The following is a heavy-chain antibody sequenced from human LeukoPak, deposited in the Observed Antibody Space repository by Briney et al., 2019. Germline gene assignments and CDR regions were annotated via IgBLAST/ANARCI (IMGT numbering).Heavy chain of an antibody. V-gene: IGHV1-69*13. CDR3: ARAPTEYSSSSYMDV. D-gene: IGHD6-6*01. Sequence: SVKVSCKASGGTFSSYAISWVRQAPGQGLEWMGGIIPIFGTANYAQKFQGRVTITADESTSTAYMELSSLRSEDTAVYYCARAPTEYSSSSYMDVWGKGTTVTVSS. CDR1: GGTFSSYA. J-gene: IGHJ6*03. CDR2: IIPIFGTA.